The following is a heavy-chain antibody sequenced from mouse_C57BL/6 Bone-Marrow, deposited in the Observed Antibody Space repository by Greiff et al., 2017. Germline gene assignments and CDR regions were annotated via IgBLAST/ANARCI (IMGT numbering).Heavy chain of an antibody. D-gene: IGHD1-1*01. Sequence: VQLQQPGAELVKPGASVKLSCKASGYTFTSYWMHWVKQRPGRGLEWIGRIDPNSGGTKYNEKFKSKATLTVDKPSSTAYMQLSSLTSEDSAVYYCARSRGTTVVALYYYAMDYWGQGTSVTVSS. V-gene: IGHV1-72*01. J-gene: IGHJ4*01. CDR2: IDPNSGGT. CDR3: ARSRGTTVVALYYYAMDY. CDR1: GYTFTSYW.